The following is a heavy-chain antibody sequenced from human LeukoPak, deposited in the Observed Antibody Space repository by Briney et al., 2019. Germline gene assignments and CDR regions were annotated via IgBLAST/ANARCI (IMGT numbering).Heavy chain of an antibody. V-gene: IGHV3-74*01. CDR3: AIGLINSGATNFDL. J-gene: IGHJ4*02. CDR1: GFSFSSHW. Sequence: PGGSLRLSCEASGFSFSSHWMHWVRQAPGKGPVWVSRINTGSSTSYADSVKGRFTMSRDNAKNTLYLQMNSLRAEDTAVYYCAIGLINSGATNFDLWGQGTLVTVSS. D-gene: IGHD4-23*01. CDR2: INTGSST.